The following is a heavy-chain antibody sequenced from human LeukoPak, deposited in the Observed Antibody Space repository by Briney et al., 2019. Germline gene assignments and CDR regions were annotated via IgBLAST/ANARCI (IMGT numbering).Heavy chain of an antibody. CDR2: IKQGGSES. V-gene: IGHV3-7*01. CDR3: ARVGAWELQRVFDY. Sequence: GGSLRLSCAASGFTFTDYWMTWVRQVPGKGLEWVANIKQGGSESYYADSVKGRFTISRENAKNSLYLQMDSLRVDDTAVYYCARVGAWELQRVFDYWGQGTLVTVSS. CDR1: GFTFTDYW. J-gene: IGHJ4*02. D-gene: IGHD1-26*01.